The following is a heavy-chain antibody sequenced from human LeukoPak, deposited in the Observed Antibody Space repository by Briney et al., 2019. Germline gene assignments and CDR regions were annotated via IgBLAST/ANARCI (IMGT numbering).Heavy chain of an antibody. J-gene: IGHJ6*02. CDR2: INPNSGGT. V-gene: IGHV1-2*02. CDR3: ARDRRIVGATSYYYYYAMDV. D-gene: IGHD1-26*01. CDR1: GYTFTGYY. Sequence: ASVKVSCKASGYTFTGYYMHWVRQAPGQGLEWMGWINPNSGGTSYAQKFQGRVTMTRDTSISTAYMELSRLRSDDTAVYYCARDRRIVGATSYYYYYAMDVWGQGTTVTVSS.